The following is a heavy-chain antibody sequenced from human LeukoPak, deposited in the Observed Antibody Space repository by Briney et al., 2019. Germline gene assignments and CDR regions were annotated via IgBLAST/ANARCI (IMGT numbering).Heavy chain of an antibody. D-gene: IGHD3-9*01. CDR3: ASLYYDILTGYSEYFQH. V-gene: IGHV3-53*01. J-gene: IGHJ1*01. Sequence: PGGSLRLSCAASGSTVSSNYMSWVRQAPGKGLEWVSVIYSGGSTYYADSVKGRFTISRDNSKNTLYLQMNSLRAEDTAVYYCASLYYDILTGYSEYFQHWGQGTLVTVSS. CDR1: GSTVSSNY. CDR2: IYSGGST.